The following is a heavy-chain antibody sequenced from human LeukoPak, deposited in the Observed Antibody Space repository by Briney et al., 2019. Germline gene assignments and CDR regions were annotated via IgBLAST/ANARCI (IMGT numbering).Heavy chain of an antibody. CDR2: ISGSGGST. CDR3: ANPRSRELRDYYYGMDV. J-gene: IGHJ6*02. Sequence: GGSLRLSCAASGFTFSSYAMSWVRQAPGKGLEWDSAISGSGGSTYYADSVKGRFTISRDNSKNTLYLQMNSLRAEDTAVYYCANPRSRELRDYYYGMDVWGQGTTVTVSS. D-gene: IGHD1-26*01. V-gene: IGHV3-23*01. CDR1: GFTFSSYA.